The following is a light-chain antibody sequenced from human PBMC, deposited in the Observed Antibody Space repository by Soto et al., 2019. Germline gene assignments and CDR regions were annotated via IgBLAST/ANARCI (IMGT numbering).Light chain of an antibody. Sequence: QSALTQPPSVSGTPGKRATILCFESSPNVGNNYVYWYRQFPGAAPKLLIYRSDQRPSGVPDRFSGSKSGTSASLAISGLRSEDEADYYCAAWDDNLSVVLFGGGTKLTVL. J-gene: IGLJ2*01. CDR1: SPNVGNNY. V-gene: IGLV1-47*01. CDR3: AAWDDNLSVVL. CDR2: RSD.